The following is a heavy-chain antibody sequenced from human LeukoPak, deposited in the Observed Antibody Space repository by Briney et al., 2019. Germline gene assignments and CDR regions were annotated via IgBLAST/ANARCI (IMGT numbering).Heavy chain of an antibody. CDR3: ARGSITMVRAENAFDI. CDR1: GGSFSGYC. J-gene: IGHJ3*02. D-gene: IGHD3-10*01. V-gene: IGHV4-34*01. Sequence: SETLSLTCAVYGGSFSGYCWSWIRQPPGKGLEWIGEINHSGSTNYNPSLKSRVTLSVDTSKNQFSLKLSSVTAADTAVYYCARGSITMVRAENAFDIWGQGTMVTVSS. CDR2: INHSGST.